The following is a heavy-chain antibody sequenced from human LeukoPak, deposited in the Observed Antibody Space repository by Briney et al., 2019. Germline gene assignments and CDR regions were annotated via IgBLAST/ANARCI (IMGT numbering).Heavy chain of an antibody. CDR1: EGTFSSYA. CDR2: IIPIFGTA. V-gene: IGHV1-69*13. D-gene: IGHD3-3*01. J-gene: IGHJ6*02. Sequence: WASVKVSCKASEGTFSSYAISWVRQAPGQGLEWMGGIIPIFGTANYAQKFQGRVTITADESTSTAYMELSSLRSEDTAVYYCARVSYDSFYGMDVWGQGTTVTVSS. CDR3: ARVSYDSFYGMDV.